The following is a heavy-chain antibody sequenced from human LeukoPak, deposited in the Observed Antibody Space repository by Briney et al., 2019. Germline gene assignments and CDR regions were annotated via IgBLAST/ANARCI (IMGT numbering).Heavy chain of an antibody. D-gene: IGHD2-2*01. V-gene: IGHV1-2*02. J-gene: IGHJ4*02. CDR3: ARAYIVVVPAAFGY. CDR2: INPNSGGT. Sequence: ASVKVSCKASGGTFSSYAISWVRQAPGQGLEWMGWINPNSGGTNYAQKFQGRVTMTRDTSISTAYMELSRLRSDDTAVYYCARAYIVVVPAAFGYWGQGTLVTVSS. CDR1: GGTFSSYA.